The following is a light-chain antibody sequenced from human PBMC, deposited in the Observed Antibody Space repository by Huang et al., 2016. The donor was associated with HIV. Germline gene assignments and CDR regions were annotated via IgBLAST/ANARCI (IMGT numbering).Light chain of an antibody. CDR1: QSIRNF. J-gene: IGKJ3*01. CDR3: QQRGSWPPFT. CDR2: DAS. Sequence: EILLTQSPATLSLSPGERATLSCRASQSIRNFLAWYQQRPGQPPRLLIYDASTRATGIPDRFSGSWSDTDFTLTISSLEPEDFAVYYCQQRGSWPPFTFGPGTKVDIK. V-gene: IGKV3-11*01.